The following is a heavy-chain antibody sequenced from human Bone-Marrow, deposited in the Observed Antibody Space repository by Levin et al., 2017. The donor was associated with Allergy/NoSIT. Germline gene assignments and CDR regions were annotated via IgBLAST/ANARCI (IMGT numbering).Heavy chain of an antibody. Sequence: ASVKVSCKASGYIFNDYAVHWVRQAPGQGPEWLGWINTISGNALYAPHFTGRVVFSLDTSTSTAYLQIRSLQPDDTAIYYCAGEGADHLNDAFDLWGQGTLLTVSS. V-gene: IGHV7-4-1*02. J-gene: IGHJ3*01. D-gene: IGHD1-14*01. CDR2: INTISGNA. CDR1: GYIFNDYA. CDR3: AGEGADHLNDAFDL.